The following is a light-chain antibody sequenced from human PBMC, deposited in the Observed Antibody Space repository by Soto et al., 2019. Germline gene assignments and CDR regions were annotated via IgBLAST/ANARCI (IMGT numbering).Light chain of an antibody. CDR1: QSVSNN. CDR3: QQYNNWPPYT. CDR2: GPS. J-gene: IGKJ2*01. V-gene: IGKV3-15*01. Sequence: EIVMTQSPATLSVSPGERATLSCRASQSVSNNLACYQQKPGQAPRLLIYGPSTRATGIPARFSGSGSGTEFTLTISSLQSEDFAVYYCQQYNNWPPYTFGQGTKLEIK.